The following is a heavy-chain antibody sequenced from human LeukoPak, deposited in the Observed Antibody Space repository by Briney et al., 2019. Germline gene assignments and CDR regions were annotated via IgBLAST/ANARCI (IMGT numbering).Heavy chain of an antibody. CDR1: GFTFGSYW. CDR2: INQPGSDR. J-gene: IGHJ5*02. Sequence: GGSLRLSCAASGFTFGSYWMIWVRQAPGEGLEWVANINQPGSDRRYVDSVKGRFTISRDNAKNSLYLQMNSLRAEDTAVYYCARGIVVSPAAPYNWFDPWGQGTLVTVSS. CDR3: ARGIVVSPAAPYNWFDP. D-gene: IGHD2-2*01. V-gene: IGHV3-7*03.